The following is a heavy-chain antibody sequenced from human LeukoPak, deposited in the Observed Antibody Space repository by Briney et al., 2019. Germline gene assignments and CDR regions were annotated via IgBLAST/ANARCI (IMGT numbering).Heavy chain of an antibody. Sequence: GGSLRLSCAASGFTFSSYAMHWVRQAPGKGLEWVAVISYDGSNKYYADSVKGRFTISRDNSKNTLYLQMNSLRAEDTAVYYCAHPTEYSSSWYGNWFDPWGQGTLVTVSS. CDR3: AHPTEYSSSWYGNWFDP. D-gene: IGHD6-13*01. V-gene: IGHV3-30*04. J-gene: IGHJ5*02. CDR1: GFTFSSYA. CDR2: ISYDGSNK.